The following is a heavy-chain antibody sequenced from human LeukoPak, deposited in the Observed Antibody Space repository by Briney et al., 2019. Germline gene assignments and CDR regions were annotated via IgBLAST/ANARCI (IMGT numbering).Heavy chain of an antibody. Sequence: GGSLRLSCAASGFTFSSYAMHWVRQAPGKGLEWVAVISYDGSNKYYADSVKGRFTISRDNSKNTLYLQMNSLRAEDTAVYYCAHPTEYSSSWYGNWFDPWGQGTLVTVSS. CDR3: AHPTEYSSSWYGNWFDP. D-gene: IGHD6-13*01. V-gene: IGHV3-30*04. J-gene: IGHJ5*02. CDR1: GFTFSSYA. CDR2: ISYDGSNK.